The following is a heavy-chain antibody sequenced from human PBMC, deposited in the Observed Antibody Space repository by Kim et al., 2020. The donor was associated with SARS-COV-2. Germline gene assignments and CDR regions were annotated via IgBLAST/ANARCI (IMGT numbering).Heavy chain of an antibody. CDR3: ARVGSGGIVATTFPLGFHYGLDV. V-gene: IGHV3-30-3*01. D-gene: IGHD5-12*01. J-gene: IGHJ6*02. Sequence: GGSLRLSCAASGFSFSSYALHWVRQPPGKGLEGVALISHDGANKHYADSVKGRFTVSRDNSRNTQYLQMNSLRPEDSAVYYCARVGSGGIVATTFPLGFHYGLDVWGQGTTVTVSS. CDR2: ISHDGANK. CDR1: GFSFSSYA.